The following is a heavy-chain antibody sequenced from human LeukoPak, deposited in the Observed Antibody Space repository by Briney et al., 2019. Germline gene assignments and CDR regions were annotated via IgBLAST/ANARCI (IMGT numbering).Heavy chain of an antibody. J-gene: IGHJ4*02. Sequence: GGSLRLSCAASGFTFNNYGIHWVRQAPGKGLEWVAGISYDGSNKYYVDSVKGRFTISRDNSKNTLYLQMNSLRGEDTAVYYCAKEKTADGSLFDYWGQGTLVTVSS. CDR1: GFTFNNYG. CDR2: ISYDGSNK. CDR3: AKEKTADGSLFDY. V-gene: IGHV3-30*18. D-gene: IGHD6-13*01.